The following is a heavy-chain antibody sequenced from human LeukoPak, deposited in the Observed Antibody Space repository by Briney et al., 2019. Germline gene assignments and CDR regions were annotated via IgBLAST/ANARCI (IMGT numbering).Heavy chain of an antibody. CDR1: GGSISSYY. J-gene: IGHJ4*02. Sequence: KPSETLSLTCTVSGGSISSYYWSWIRQPPGKGLEWIGYIYYSGSTNYNPSLKSRVTISVDTSKNQFSLKLSSVTAADTAVYYCASQETRRYSYGRFDYWGQGTLVTVSS. V-gene: IGHV4-59*01. CDR3: ASQETRRYSYGRFDY. CDR2: IYYSGST. D-gene: IGHD5-18*01.